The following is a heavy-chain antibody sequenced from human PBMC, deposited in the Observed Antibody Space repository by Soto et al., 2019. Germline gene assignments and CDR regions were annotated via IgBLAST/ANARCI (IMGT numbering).Heavy chain of an antibody. J-gene: IGHJ5*02. CDR1: GGSISSGGYY. D-gene: IGHD2-2*01. V-gene: IGHV4-31*03. CDR2: IYYSGST. CDR3: ARGQVVPAATNWFDP. Sequence: QVQLQESGPGLVKPSQTLSLTCTVSGGSISSGGYYWSWIRQHPGKGLEWIGYIYYSGSTYYNPSLKSRVTISVDTSKNQFSLKLSSVTAADTALYYCARGQVVPAATNWFDPWGQGTLVTVSS.